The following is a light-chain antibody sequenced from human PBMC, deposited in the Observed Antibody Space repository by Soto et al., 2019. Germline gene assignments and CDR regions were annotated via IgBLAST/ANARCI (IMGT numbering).Light chain of an antibody. Sequence: QSVLTQPPSVSGAPGQRVTISCTGSSSNIGAGYDVHWYQQLPGTAPKLLIYGNSNRPSGVPDRFSGSKSGTSDSLANTGLEAEDEADYYCQSYDSSLSGWVFGGGTKLTVL. CDR3: QSYDSSLSGWV. CDR2: GNS. J-gene: IGLJ3*02. CDR1: SSNIGAGYD. V-gene: IGLV1-40*01.